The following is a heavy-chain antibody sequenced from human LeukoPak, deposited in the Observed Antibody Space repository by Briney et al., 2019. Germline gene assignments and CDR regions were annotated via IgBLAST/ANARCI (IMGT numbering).Heavy chain of an antibody. J-gene: IGHJ6*03. CDR3: AKTTMTSEEYSYFYMDV. CDR1: GYTFTSYD. D-gene: IGHD4-17*01. CDR2: MNPNSGNT. V-gene: IGHV1-8*01. Sequence: GASVKVSCKASGYTFTSYDINWVRQATGQGLEWMGWMNPNSGNTGYAQKFQGRVTMTRNTSISTAYMELRSLRSDDTAVYYCAKTTMTSEEYSYFYMDVWGKGTTVTVSS.